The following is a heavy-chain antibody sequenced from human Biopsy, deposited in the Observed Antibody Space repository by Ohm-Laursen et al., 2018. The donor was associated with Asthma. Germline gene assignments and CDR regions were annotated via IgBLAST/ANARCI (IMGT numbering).Heavy chain of an antibody. CDR3: ARDESFSMASGSWFDP. Sequence: SLRLSCAASGFTFGNYAMAWVRQAPGKGLEWVSTISGSSIIIHYGGSVKGRFTISRDNSKNTKYLVMNSLRPEDTAVYYCARDESFSMASGSWFDPWGQGTLVTVSS. CDR1: GFTFGNYA. V-gene: IGHV3-23*01. D-gene: IGHD2/OR15-2a*01. J-gene: IGHJ5*02. CDR2: ISGSSIII.